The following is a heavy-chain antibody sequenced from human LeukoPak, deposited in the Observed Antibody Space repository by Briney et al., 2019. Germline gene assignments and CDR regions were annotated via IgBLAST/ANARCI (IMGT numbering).Heavy chain of an antibody. J-gene: IGHJ6*03. CDR1: GYTFTGYY. CDR3: ARDLRYSSGWSASGMDV. V-gene: IGHV1-2*02. CDR2: INPNSGGT. Sequence: VASVKVSCKASGYTFTGYYMHWVRQAPGQGLEWMGWINPNSGGTNYAQKLQGRVSMTTDTSTSTAYMDLRSPRSDDTAVYYCARDLRYSSGWSASGMDVWGKGTTVTISS. D-gene: IGHD6-19*01.